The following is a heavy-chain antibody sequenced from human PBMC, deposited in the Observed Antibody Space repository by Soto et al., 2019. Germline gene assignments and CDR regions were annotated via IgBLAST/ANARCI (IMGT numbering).Heavy chain of an antibody. CDR3: TTPRPGSHGYGY. D-gene: IGHD3-16*01. CDR2: ISFDGSNE. Sequence: VQLVESGGGVVQPGGSLRLSCAASGFIFSTYGMHWVRQVPGKGLEWVAHISFDGSNEHYADSVKGRFTVSRDNAKNTLSLQMNRLRAEDTAVYYCTTPRPGSHGYGYWGQGTLVTVSS. CDR1: GFIFSTYG. V-gene: IGHV3-30*03. J-gene: IGHJ4*02.